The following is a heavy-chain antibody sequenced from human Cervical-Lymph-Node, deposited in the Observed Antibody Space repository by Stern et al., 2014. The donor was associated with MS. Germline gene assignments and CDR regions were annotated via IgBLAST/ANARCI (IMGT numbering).Heavy chain of an antibody. CDR1: GSSA. CDR2: ISFDGSDK. J-gene: IGHJ4*02. V-gene: IGHV3-30*18. Sequence: QVQLVQSGGGVVQPGRSLKLSCAASGSSAMHWIRQPPGKGLEWVAGISFDGSDKYQADSVKGRFTISRDNSKNTLYLQMNSLRAEDTAVYYCAKVFPWGWGPLQGPVDSWGQGTLVTVSS. D-gene: IGHD1-26*01. CDR3: AKVFPWGWGPLQGPVDS.